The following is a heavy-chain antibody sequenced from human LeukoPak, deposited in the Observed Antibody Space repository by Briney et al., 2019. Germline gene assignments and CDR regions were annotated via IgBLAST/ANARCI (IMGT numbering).Heavy chain of an antibody. CDR3: ARARYSSSSGWFDP. Sequence: SQTLSLTCAISGDSVSSNSAAWNWIRQSPSGGLEWLGRTYYRSKWYNDYAVSVKSRITINPDTSKNQFSLQLNSVTPEDTAVYYCARARYSSSSGWFDPWGQGTLVTVSS. D-gene: IGHD6-6*01. CDR2: TYYRSKWYN. V-gene: IGHV6-1*01. J-gene: IGHJ5*02. CDR1: GDSVSSNSAA.